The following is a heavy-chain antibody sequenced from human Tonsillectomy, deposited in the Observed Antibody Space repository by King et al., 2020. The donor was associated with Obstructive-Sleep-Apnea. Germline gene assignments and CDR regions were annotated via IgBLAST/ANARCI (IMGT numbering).Heavy chain of an antibody. CDR2: VYHSGHT. CDR3: ARDQAHDDEGMTTNSLDY. V-gene: IGHV4-4*02. CDR1: GASIGSTDW. Sequence: VQLQESGPGLVKPSGTLSLTCAVSGASIGSTDWWTWVRQPPGKGLEWIGEVYHSGHTNYNPSLKSRVTISVAKAKNQFSLRLTSVTAADTAVYYCARDQAHDDEGMTTNSLDYWGQGTLVTVSS. J-gene: IGHJ4*02. D-gene: IGHD5-24*01.